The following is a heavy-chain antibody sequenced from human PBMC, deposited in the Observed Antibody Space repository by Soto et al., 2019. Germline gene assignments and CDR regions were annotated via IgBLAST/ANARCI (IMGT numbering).Heavy chain of an antibody. Sequence: SQTLSLTCAISGDSVSSNSAAWNWIRQSPSRGLEWLGRTYYRSKWYNDYAVSVKSRITINPDTSKNQFSLQLNSVTPEDTAVYYCARAPGIAAAGTVYSGMDVWGQGTTVTVSS. V-gene: IGHV6-1*01. CDR3: ARAPGIAAAGTVYSGMDV. D-gene: IGHD6-13*01. J-gene: IGHJ6*02. CDR1: GDSVSSNSAA. CDR2: TYYRSKWYN.